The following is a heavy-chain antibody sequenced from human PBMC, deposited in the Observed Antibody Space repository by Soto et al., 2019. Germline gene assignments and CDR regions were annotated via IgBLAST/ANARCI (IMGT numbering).Heavy chain of an antibody. CDR2: ISGSGGST. J-gene: IGHJ6*02. V-gene: IGHV3-23*01. D-gene: IGHD3-3*01. Sequence: QPGGSLRLSCAASGFTFSSYSMSWVRQAPGKGLEWVSAISGSGGSTYYADSVKGRFTISRDNSKNTLYLQMNSLRAEDTAVYYCAKTPSYYDFWSAPTAYYYYGMDVWGQGTTVTVSS. CDR3: AKTPSYYDFWSAPTAYYYYGMDV. CDR1: GFTFSSYS.